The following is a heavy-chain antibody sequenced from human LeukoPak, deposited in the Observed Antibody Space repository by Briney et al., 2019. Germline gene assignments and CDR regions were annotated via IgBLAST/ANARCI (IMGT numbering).Heavy chain of an antibody. Sequence: GASVKVSCKASGDTFTNYYVHWVRQAPGEGLEWMGIINPSGGSAIYAQKFQGRVTMTRDTSTSTVYMELSSLRSEDTAVYYCARGGYNWNSRNWFDPWGQGTLVTVSS. CDR3: ARGGYNWNSRNWFDP. V-gene: IGHV1-46*01. J-gene: IGHJ5*02. D-gene: IGHD1-7*01. CDR2: INPSGGSA. CDR1: GDTFTNYY.